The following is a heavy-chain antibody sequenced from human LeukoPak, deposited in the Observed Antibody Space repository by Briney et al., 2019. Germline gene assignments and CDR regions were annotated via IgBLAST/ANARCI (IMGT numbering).Heavy chain of an antibody. Sequence: SSETLSLTCTVSGGSISSSSYYWGWIRQPPGKGLEWIGSIYYSGSTYYNPSLKSRVTISVDTSKNQFSLKLSSVTAADTAVYYCARQRRGGYSFHFDYWGQGTQVTVSS. J-gene: IGHJ4*02. CDR1: GGSISSSSYY. D-gene: IGHD4-11*01. V-gene: IGHV4-39*01. CDR3: ARQRRGGYSFHFDY. CDR2: IYYSGST.